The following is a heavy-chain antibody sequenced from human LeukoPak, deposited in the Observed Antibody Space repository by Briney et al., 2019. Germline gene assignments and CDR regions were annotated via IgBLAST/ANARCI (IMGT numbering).Heavy chain of an antibody. CDR1: GGSISSNNYY. Sequence: SEPLSLTCTVSGGSISSNNYYWGWTRQPPGKGLEWIGMIYYSGTTYYNPSLKSRVTISVDISRNQFSLKLSSVTDADTALYYCARAGITMPSQPPHSFGMDVWGQGTTVSVSS. CDR2: IYYSGTT. V-gene: IGHV4-39*07. D-gene: IGHD3-10*01. CDR3: ARAGITMPSQPPHSFGMDV. J-gene: IGHJ6*02.